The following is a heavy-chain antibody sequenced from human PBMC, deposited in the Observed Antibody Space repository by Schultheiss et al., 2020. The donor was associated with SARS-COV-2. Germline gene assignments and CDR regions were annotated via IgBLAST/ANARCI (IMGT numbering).Heavy chain of an antibody. CDR2: ISAYNGNT. CDR1: GYTFTSYG. D-gene: IGHD2-21*02. Sequence: ASVKVSCKASGYTFTSYGISWVRQAPGQGLEWMGWISAYNGNTNYAQKLQGRVTMTTDTSTSTAYMELSSLRSEDTAVYYCARDRSGVVTAMYHWGQGTLVTVSS. CDR3: ARDRSGVVTAMYH. V-gene: IGHV1-18*01. J-gene: IGHJ5*02.